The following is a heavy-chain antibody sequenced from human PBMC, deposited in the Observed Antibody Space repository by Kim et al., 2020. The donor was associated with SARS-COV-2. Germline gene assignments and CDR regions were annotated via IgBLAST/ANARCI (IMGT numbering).Heavy chain of an antibody. CDR3: ATLDSSGYYKEYYFDY. CDR2: FDPEDGET. Sequence: ASVKVSCKVSGYTLTELSMHWVRQAPGKGLEWMGGFDPEDGETIYAQKFQGRVTMTEDTSTDTAYMERSSLRSEDTAVYYCATLDSSGYYKEYYFDYWGQGTLVTVSS. D-gene: IGHD3-22*01. J-gene: IGHJ4*02. V-gene: IGHV1-24*01. CDR1: GYTLTELS.